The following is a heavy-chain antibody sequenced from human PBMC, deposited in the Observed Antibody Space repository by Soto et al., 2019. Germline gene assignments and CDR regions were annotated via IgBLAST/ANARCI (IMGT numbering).Heavy chain of an antibody. V-gene: IGHV1-69*08. D-gene: IGHD3-16*01. CDR3: ARDWESSVSTWSVWGL. J-gene: IGHJ4*02. CDR1: GGTYSPYT. Sequence: QVQLVQSGAEVKKPGSSVKVSCKSSGGTYSPYTINWVRQAPGQGLEWMGRIIPFLGVTNYGLKFQARVTINADKATNTAYMELRGLRFEDTAVYYCARDWESSVSTWSVWGLGGRGTLVTVSS. CDR2: IIPFLGVT.